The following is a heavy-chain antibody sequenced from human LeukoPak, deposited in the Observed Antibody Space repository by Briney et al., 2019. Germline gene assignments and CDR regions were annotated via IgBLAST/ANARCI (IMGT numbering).Heavy chain of an antibody. CDR2: INPSGGST. V-gene: IGHV1-46*01. CDR1: GYTFTSYY. Sequence: ASVKVSCKASGYTFTSYYMHWVRQAPGQGLEWMGIINPSGGSTSYAQKFQGRVTMTRDTSTSTVYMELSSLRSEDTAVYYCARDSSGYYGGGGFDYWGQGTLVTVSS. D-gene: IGHD3-22*01. J-gene: IGHJ4*02. CDR3: ARDSSGYYGGGGFDY.